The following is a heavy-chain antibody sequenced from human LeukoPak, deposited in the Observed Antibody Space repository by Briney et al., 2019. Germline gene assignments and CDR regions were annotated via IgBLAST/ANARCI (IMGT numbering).Heavy chain of an antibody. D-gene: IGHD5-24*01. CDR2: INADNANT. J-gene: IGHJ6*02. V-gene: IGHV1-3*01. CDR1: GYTFSSYA. Sequence: GASVKVSCKASGYTFSSYAFHWVRQAPGQGLEWMGWINADNANTKYSQKFQGRVTITRDTSASTAYMELSSLRSEDTAVYYCARCGQQFYNYYDMDVWGQGTTVTVSS. CDR3: ARCGQQFYNYYDMDV.